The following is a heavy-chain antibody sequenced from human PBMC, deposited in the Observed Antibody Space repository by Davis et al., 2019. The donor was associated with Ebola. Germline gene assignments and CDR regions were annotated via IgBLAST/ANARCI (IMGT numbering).Heavy chain of an antibody. J-gene: IGHJ5*02. CDR1: GGTFSSYA. D-gene: IGHD2-15*01. CDR3: ARDVVVVAATDWFDP. Sequence: SVKVSCKASGGTFSSYAISWVRQAPGQGLEWMGRIIPILGIANYAQKFQGRVTITADKSTSTAYMELSSLRSEDTAVYYCARDVVVVAATDWFDPWGQGTLVTVSS. V-gene: IGHV1-69*04. CDR2: IIPILGIA.